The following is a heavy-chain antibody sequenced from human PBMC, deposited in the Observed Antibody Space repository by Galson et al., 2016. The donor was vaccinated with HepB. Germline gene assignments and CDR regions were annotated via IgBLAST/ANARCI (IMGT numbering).Heavy chain of an antibody. CDR1: GGSISDHY. Sequence: SETLSLTCTVSGGSISDHYWSWIRQPSGKGLEWIGYASYSGGTNYKASLKSRVTMSIDTSRNQASLTLTSVTAADTAVYYCARDTYGGESYYYYGVDVWGQGTTVTVSS. V-gene: IGHV4-59*11. D-gene: IGHD4/OR15-4a*01. CDR3: ARDTYGGESYYYYGVDV. J-gene: IGHJ6*02. CDR2: ASYSGGT.